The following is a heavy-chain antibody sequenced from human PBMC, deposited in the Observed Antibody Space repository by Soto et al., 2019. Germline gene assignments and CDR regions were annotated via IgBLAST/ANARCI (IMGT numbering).Heavy chain of an antibody. Sequence: QVQLVESGGGVVQPGTSLRLSCAASGFTFSSFGMHWVRQAPGKGLEWVTFIWYDGSYKYYADSVKGRFTISRDNSENTLYLHMKSLRVEDMAVYYWARARITGTTLRGAGYWGQGILVTVSS. J-gene: IGHJ4*02. CDR3: ARARITGTTLRGAGY. D-gene: IGHD1-20*01. CDR1: GFTFSSFG. CDR2: IWYDGSYK. V-gene: IGHV3-33*01.